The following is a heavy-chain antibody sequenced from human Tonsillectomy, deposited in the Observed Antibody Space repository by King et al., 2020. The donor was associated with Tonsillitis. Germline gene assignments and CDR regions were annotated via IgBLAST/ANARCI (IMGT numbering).Heavy chain of an antibody. CDR2: IYYSGST. CDR1: GGSISTDSYS. CDR3: ARRSYDYLWGSYRDYEFDP. Sequence: QLQLQESGPGLVKPSETLSLTCTVSGGSISTDSYSWGWIRQPPGKGLEWIGNIYYSGSTYYNPSLKSRVTISVDTSKNQFSLKLNSVTAADTAVYYCARRSYDYLWGSYRDYEFDPWGQGTLVTVSS. D-gene: IGHD3-16*02. J-gene: IGHJ5*02. V-gene: IGHV4-39*01.